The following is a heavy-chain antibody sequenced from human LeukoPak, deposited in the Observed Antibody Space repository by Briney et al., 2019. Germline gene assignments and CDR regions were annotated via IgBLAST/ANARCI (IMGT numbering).Heavy chain of an antibody. Sequence: GGSLRLSCSGSGFTFSTYVMHWVRQAPGKGLEWVAVISYDGSNKYYADSVKGRFTISRDNSKNTLYLQMNSLRAEDTAVYYCARDTAVRGFDYWGQGTLVTVSS. D-gene: IGHD3-10*01. CDR1: GFTFSTYV. CDR2: ISYDGSNK. J-gene: IGHJ4*02. V-gene: IGHV3-30*04. CDR3: ARDTAVRGFDY.